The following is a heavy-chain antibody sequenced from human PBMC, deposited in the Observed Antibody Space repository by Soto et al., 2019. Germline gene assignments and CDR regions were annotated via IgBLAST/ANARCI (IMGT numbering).Heavy chain of an antibody. J-gene: IGHJ4*02. V-gene: IGHV4-31*03. CDR1: GGSITTGGYY. Sequence: PSETLSLTCTVSGGSITTGGYYGSWIRQLPGKGLEWIGHRYYSESTYDNPSLKIRVSISLDTSKNQFSLKLSFVTAPEPAMYSSPRPKSSGARCNSWFLNYWREATPVTVTS. CDR3: PRPKSSGARCNSWFLNY. D-gene: IGHD2-15*01. CDR2: RYYSEST.